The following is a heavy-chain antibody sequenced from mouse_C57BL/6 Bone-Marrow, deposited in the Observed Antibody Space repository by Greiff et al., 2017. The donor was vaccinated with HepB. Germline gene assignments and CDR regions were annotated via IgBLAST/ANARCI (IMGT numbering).Heavy chain of an antibody. CDR1: GYAFSSSW. V-gene: IGHV1-82*01. CDR3: TTSPNDYGRFPDY. D-gene: IGHD1-1*01. CDR2: IYPGDGDT. J-gene: IGHJ2*01. Sequence: QVQLQQSGPELVKPGASVKISCKASGYAFSSSWMNWVKQRPGKGLEWIGRIYPGDGDTNYNGKFKGKATLTADKSSSTAYMQLSSLTSEDTAVYYCTTSPNDYGRFPDYWGQGTTLTVSS.